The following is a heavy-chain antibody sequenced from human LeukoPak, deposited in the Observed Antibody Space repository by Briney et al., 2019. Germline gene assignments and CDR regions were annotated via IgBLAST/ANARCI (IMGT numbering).Heavy chain of an antibody. Sequence: GASVKVSSKASGYTFTSYDINWVRQATGQGLEWMGWMNPNSGNTGYAQKFQGRVTMTRNTSISTAYMELSSLRSEDTAVYYCARGSNGVYGFVRLYYYYYMDVWGKGTTVTISS. D-gene: IGHD5/OR15-5a*01. CDR3: ARGSNGVYGFVRLYYYYYMDV. CDR1: GYTFTSYD. J-gene: IGHJ6*03. V-gene: IGHV1-8*01. CDR2: MNPNSGNT.